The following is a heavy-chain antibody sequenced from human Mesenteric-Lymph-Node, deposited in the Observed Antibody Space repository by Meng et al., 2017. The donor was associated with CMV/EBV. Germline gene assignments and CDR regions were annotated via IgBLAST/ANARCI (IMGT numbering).Heavy chain of an antibody. D-gene: IGHD2-2*01. CDR3: ARQEYGTPTSCYDY. J-gene: IGHJ4*02. CDR1: GGSVSRDSYY. CDR2: IYYTGST. V-gene: IGHV4-61*01. Sequence: SETLSLTCPVSGGSVSRDSYYWSWIRQPPGKRLEWLGYIYYTGSTNYNPALKSRVTISVDTSKNQFSLELTSVTAADTAVYYCARQEYGTPTSCYDYWGQGTLVTVSS.